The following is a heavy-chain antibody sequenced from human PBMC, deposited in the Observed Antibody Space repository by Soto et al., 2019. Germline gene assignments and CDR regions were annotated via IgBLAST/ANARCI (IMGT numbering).Heavy chain of an antibody. V-gene: IGHV3-15*07. D-gene: IGHD2-15*01. CDR1: GFNLSKAW. CDR2: IKNKTYGETT. J-gene: IGHJ5*02. CDR3: TAKKDVSRGWFDP. Sequence: EVQLVESGGGMVKPGGSLRLSCGASGFNLSKAWMNWVRQAPGKGLEWVGRIKNKTYGETTDYAAPVKGRFTISRDDSINTRYLQMDSLKTEDTAVYYCTAKKDVSRGWFDPWGQGTLVTVSS.